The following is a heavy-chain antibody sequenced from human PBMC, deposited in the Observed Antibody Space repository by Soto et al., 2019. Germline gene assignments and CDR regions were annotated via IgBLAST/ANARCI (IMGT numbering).Heavy chain of an antibody. CDR3: ARVTATGDPGLDY. CDR2: IDYSGRT. CDR1: GGSISSSF. V-gene: IGHV4-59*01. J-gene: IGHJ4*02. Sequence: SETLSLTCSVSGGSISSSFWSWVRQPPGKGLEWLGHIDYSGRTNYNPSLKSRVTISLDTSKNQFFLRLNSVTAADTAVYYCARVTATGDPGLDYGGQGTRVTVSS. D-gene: IGHD5-18*01.